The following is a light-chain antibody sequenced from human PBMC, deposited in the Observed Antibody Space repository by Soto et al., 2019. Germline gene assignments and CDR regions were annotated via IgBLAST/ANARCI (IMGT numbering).Light chain of an antibody. CDR1: KSISSSD. J-gene: IGKJ2*01. Sequence: VLTQSPGPLSWSPGERTTLSCRARKSISSSDLARYQQKHGQAPRLLIYGASIRATGIPDRFSGSGSGTDFTVTISRLEPEDVAVDYCQQYGSGPYTFGQGTKLVIK. CDR2: GAS. V-gene: IGKV3-20*01. CDR3: QQYGSGPYT.